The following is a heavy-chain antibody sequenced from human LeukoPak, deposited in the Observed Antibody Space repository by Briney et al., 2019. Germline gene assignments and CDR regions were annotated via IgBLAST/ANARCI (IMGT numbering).Heavy chain of an antibody. Sequence: GGSLRLSCTASGFTFSSYAMSWVRRAPGKGLEWVSAISGSGGSTYYADSVKGRFTISRDNSKNTLYLQMNSLRAEDTAVYYCAKEYGYSYGFFDYWGQGTLVTVSS. CDR2: ISGSGGST. J-gene: IGHJ4*02. V-gene: IGHV3-23*01. CDR3: AKEYGYSYGFFDY. CDR1: GFTFSSYA. D-gene: IGHD5-18*01.